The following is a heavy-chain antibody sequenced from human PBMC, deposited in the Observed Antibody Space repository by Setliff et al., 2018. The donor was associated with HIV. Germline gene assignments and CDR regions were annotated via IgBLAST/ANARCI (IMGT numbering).Heavy chain of an antibody. V-gene: IGHV1-18*01. J-gene: IGHJ4*02. CDR1: GYTFNDYG. D-gene: IGHD1-26*01. Sequence: ASVKVSCKASGYTFNDYGISWVRQAPGHGLEWMGWISGHNGYTNYAQKVQDRVTMTTDTSTSTAYMELRGLRSDDTAVYYCARTSVGATRVDDYWGQGTLVTVSS. CDR2: ISGHNGYT. CDR3: ARTSVGATRVDDY.